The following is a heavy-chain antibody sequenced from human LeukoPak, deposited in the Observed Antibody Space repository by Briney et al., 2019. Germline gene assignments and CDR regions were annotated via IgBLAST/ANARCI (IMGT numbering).Heavy chain of an antibody. CDR3: ARSARSSGPSNWFDS. V-gene: IGHV4-59*01. D-gene: IGHD6-6*01. CDR1: SGSISSYY. Sequence: PSETLSLTCTVSSGSISSYYWSWIRQPPGKGLEWVGHIFYTGRTNYNPSLKSRVTISVDPSKNQFSLKVSSVTAADTAVYYCARSARSSGPSNWFDSWGQGTLVSVSS. CDR2: IFYTGRT. J-gene: IGHJ5*01.